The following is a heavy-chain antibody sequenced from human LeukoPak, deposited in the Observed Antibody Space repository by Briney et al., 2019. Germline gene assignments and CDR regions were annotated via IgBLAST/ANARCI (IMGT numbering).Heavy chain of an antibody. Sequence: GGSLRLSCAASGFTFSNYGMHWVRQAPGKGLEWVAVIWYDGTNKYSADSVKGRFTISRDNSKNTLYLQMNSLRAEGTAVYYCAKDRDTAMAVDYWGQGTLVTVSS. CDR1: GFTFSNYG. CDR3: AKDRDTAMAVDY. D-gene: IGHD5-18*01. CDR2: IWYDGTNK. V-gene: IGHV3-33*06. J-gene: IGHJ4*02.